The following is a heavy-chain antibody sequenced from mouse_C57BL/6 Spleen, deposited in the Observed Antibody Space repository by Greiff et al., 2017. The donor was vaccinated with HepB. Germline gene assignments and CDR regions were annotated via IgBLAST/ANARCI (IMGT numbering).Heavy chain of an antibody. D-gene: IGHD6-1*01. CDR1: GYAFSSYW. CDR2: IYPGDGDT. Sequence: VQLQQSGAELVKPGASVKISCKASGYAFSSYWMNWVKQRPGKGLEWIGQIYPGDGDTNYNGKFKGKATLTADKSSSTAYMQLSSLTSEDSAVYCCARRGSSALAMDYGGQGTSVTVSS. V-gene: IGHV1-80*01. J-gene: IGHJ4*01. CDR3: ARRGSSALAMDY.